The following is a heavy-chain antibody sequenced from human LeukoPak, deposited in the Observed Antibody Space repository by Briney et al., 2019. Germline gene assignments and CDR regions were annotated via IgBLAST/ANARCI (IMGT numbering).Heavy chain of an antibody. J-gene: IGHJ6*02. V-gene: IGHV1-18*01. Sequence: ASVKVSCKTSGYTFTNYGISWVRQAPGQGLEWMGWISAYNGNANYAQKVQGRVTMTADTSTSTAYMELRSLRSEDTAVYYCAREQRLRQYYYYGMDVWGQGTTVTVSS. D-gene: IGHD4-17*01. CDR2: ISAYNGNA. CDR3: AREQRLRQYYYYGMDV. CDR1: GYTFTNYG.